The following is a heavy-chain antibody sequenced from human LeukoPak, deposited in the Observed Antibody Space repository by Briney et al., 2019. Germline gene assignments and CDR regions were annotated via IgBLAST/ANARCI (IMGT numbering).Heavy chain of an antibody. V-gene: IGHV3-23*01. J-gene: IGHJ3*02. CDR3: AKDGRNSPLM. CDR1: GFTFSNYA. D-gene: IGHD2/OR15-2a*01. Sequence: GGSLRLSCAASGFTFSNYAMSWVRQAPGKGLAWVSGITSTGGTTYYADSVQGRFTISRDNSRNMLYLQMNSLRAEDTAVYYCAKDGRNSPLMWGQGTVVSVSS. CDR2: ITSTGGTT.